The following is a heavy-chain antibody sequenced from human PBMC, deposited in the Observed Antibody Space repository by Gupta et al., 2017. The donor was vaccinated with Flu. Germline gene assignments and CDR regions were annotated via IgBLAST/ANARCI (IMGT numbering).Heavy chain of an antibody. Sequence: QVQLQESGPGLVKPSETLSLTCTVSGGSISSYYWHWIRQPPGKGLEWIAYSSYSGHSNYNPSLKSRVTISVDTSRNQFSLRLRSVTAADTAVYYCARDLGSSSRHYWGQGTLVIVSS. D-gene: IGHD2-2*01. J-gene: IGHJ4*02. CDR1: GGSISSYY. CDR2: SSYSGHS. V-gene: IGHV4-59*01. CDR3: ARDLGSSSRHY.